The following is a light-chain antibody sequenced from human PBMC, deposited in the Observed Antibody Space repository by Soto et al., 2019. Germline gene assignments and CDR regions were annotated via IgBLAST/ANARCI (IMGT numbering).Light chain of an antibody. Sequence: AIQMTQSPSSLSASVGDRVTITCRASQGIRSELGWYQQKPGKAPNLLIYTASTLQSGVPSRISGSGSGTDFTLTTSSLQPEDFATYYCIQDYNYPLTFGGGTRVEIK. V-gene: IGKV1-6*01. J-gene: IGKJ4*01. CDR3: IQDYNYPLT. CDR1: QGIRSE. CDR2: TAS.